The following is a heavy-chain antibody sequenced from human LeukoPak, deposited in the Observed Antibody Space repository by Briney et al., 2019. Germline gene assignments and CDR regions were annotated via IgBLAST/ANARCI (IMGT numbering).Heavy chain of an antibody. J-gene: IGHJ6*02. CDR3: ARQYVVVAATHRVYYYGMDV. CDR1: GGSISSSSYY. CDR2: IYYSWST. Sequence: SETLSLTCTVSGGSISSSSYYWGWIRQPPGKGLEWIGSIYYSWSTYYNPSLKSRVTISVDTSKNQFSLTLSSVTAADTAVYYCARQYVVVAATHRVYYYGMDVWGQGTTVTVSS. V-gene: IGHV4-39*01. D-gene: IGHD2-15*01.